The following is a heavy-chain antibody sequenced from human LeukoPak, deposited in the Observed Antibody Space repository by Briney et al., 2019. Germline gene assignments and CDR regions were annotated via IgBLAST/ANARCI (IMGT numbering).Heavy chain of an antibody. J-gene: IGHJ6*02. D-gene: IGHD3-9*01. CDR2: ISAYNGNT. V-gene: IGHV1-18*04. Sequence: GASVKVSCKASGYTFTGYYMHWVRQAPGQGLEWMGWISAYNGNTNYAQKLQGRVTMTTDTSTSTAYMELRSLRSDDTAVYYCARDELRYFDWLLLPNFDSEYYYGMDVWGQGTTVTVSS. CDR1: GYTFTGYY. CDR3: ARDELRYFDWLLLPNFDSEYYYGMDV.